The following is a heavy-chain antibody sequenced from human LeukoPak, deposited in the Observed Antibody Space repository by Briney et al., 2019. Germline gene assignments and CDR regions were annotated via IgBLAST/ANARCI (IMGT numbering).Heavy chain of an antibody. CDR2: IYSDNT. J-gene: IGHJ4*02. CDR3: AKDSPSDDCSSTSCYRFGFDY. CDR1: GFTVSSNS. D-gene: IGHD2-2*01. V-gene: IGHV3-53*01. Sequence: GGSLRLSCTVSGFTVSSNSMSWVRQAPGKGLEWVSFIYSDNTHYSDSVKGRFTISRDNSKNTLYLQMNSLRAEDTAVYYCAKDSPSDDCSSTSCYRFGFDYWGQGTLVTVSS.